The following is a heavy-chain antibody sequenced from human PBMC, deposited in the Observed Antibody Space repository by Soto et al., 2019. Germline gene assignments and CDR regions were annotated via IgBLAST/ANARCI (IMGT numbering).Heavy chain of an antibody. CDR3: TRGPRASSGGTGAY. J-gene: IGHJ1*01. V-gene: IGHV3-74*01. CDR1: GFSFDSYW. CDR2: IDYDGTTT. Sequence: EVQLVESGGGLVQPGGSLRLSCAASGFSFDSYWMHWVRQAPGQGPMWVSRIDYDGTTTNYADSVKGRFTISRDNAKSTLYLQMNSLRPEDTAVYCCTRGPRASSGGTGAYWGKGTLVTVSS. D-gene: IGHD2-2*01.